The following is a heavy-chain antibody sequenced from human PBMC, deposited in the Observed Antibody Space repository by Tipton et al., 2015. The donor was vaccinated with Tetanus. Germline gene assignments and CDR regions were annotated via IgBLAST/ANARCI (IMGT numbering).Heavy chain of an antibody. V-gene: IGHV4-34*01. CDR2: INHSGST. D-gene: IGHD3-10*01. CDR3: ARGWGSGSLPRFLYGMDV. Sequence: TLSLTCAVYGGSFSGYYWSWIRQPPGKGLEWIGEINHSGSTNYNPSLKSRVTISVDTSKNQFSLKLSSVTAADTAVYYCARGWGSGSLPRFLYGMDVWGQGTTVTVSS. CDR1: GGSFSGYY. J-gene: IGHJ6*02.